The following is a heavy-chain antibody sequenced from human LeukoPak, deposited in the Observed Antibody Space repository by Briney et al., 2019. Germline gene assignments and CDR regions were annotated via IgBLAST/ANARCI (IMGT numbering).Heavy chain of an antibody. Sequence: ASVKVSCKASGYTFTSYAMNWVRQAPGQGLEWMGWINTNTGNPTYALGFTGRFVFSLDTSVSTAYLQISSLKAEDTAVYYCARVRLLWFGELSPNYHAFDYWGQGTLVTVSS. CDR3: ARVRLLWFGELSPNYHAFDY. V-gene: IGHV7-4-1*02. J-gene: IGHJ4*02. D-gene: IGHD3-10*01. CDR2: INTNTGNP. CDR1: GYTFTSYA.